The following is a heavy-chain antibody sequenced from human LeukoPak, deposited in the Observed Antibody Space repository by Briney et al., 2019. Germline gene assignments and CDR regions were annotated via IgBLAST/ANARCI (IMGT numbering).Heavy chain of an antibody. CDR3: AKTGNRDSSNWSNWFDP. J-gene: IGHJ5*02. V-gene: IGHV3-23*01. Sequence: GGSLRLSCAASGFTFSSYAMNWVRQAPGKGLEWVSAISGSGGNTYYADSVKGRFTISRDNSKNTLYLQMNSLRAENTAVYYCAKTGNRDSSNWSNWFDPWGQGTLVTVSS. CDR1: GFTFSSYA. D-gene: IGHD6-13*01. CDR2: ISGSGGNT.